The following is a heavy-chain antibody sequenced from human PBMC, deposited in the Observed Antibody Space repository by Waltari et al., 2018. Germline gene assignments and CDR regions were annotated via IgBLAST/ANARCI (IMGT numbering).Heavy chain of an antibody. D-gene: IGHD1-20*01. V-gene: IGHV3-23*01. Sequence: EVQLLESGGDLVQPGGSLRLSCAASGITFSNYAINWVRLAPGRGVEWVSAITVGDDTYYADSVKGRFTISRDTSKDTVHLQMNGLRAEDTAVYYCATPFYNWDDPLHSWGQGTLVTVSS. CDR1: GITFSNYA. J-gene: IGHJ4*02. CDR2: ITVGDDT. CDR3: ATPFYNWDDPLHS.